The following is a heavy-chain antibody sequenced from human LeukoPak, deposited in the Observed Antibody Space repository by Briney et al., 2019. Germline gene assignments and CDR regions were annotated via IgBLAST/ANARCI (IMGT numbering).Heavy chain of an antibody. D-gene: IGHD3-10*01. J-gene: IGHJ4*02. CDR1: GFTFSSYW. Sequence: GGSLRLSCAASGFTFSSYWMHWVRQAPGKGLVWVSRINSDGTTTYADSVKGRFTISRDNAKNTLYLQMNRLRAEDTALYYCASAYYYRLPDWGQGTMVTVSS. CDR3: ASAYYYRLPD. V-gene: IGHV3-74*01. CDR2: INSDGTT.